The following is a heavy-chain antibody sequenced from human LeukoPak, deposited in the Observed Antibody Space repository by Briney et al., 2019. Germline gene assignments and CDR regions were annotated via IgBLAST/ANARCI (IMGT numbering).Heavy chain of an antibody. CDR1: GFTFGTYG. D-gene: IGHD7-27*01. J-gene: IGHJ2*01. Sequence: PGGFLILSCEASGFTFGTYGMTWVRQAPGKGLEWVSGITGSSTWTYYGDSVRGRFTISRDNSKNTLHLQMNNLTADDTAIYYCARELVSLGTGYFDLWGRGTLVTVSS. CDR2: ITGSSTWT. CDR3: ARELVSLGTGYFDL. V-gene: IGHV3-23*01.